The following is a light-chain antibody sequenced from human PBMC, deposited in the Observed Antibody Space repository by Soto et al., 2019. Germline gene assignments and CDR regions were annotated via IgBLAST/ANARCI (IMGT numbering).Light chain of an antibody. CDR3: GTWDSSLSVGV. CDR1: SNIGNNY. Sequence: QSVLTQPPSVSAAPGQKVTISCSGSSNIGNNYVSWYQQLPGTAPKLLIYDNNKRPSGIPDRFSGSKSGTSATLGITGLQTGDEADYYCGTWDSSLSVGVFGGGTKLKVL. CDR2: DNN. V-gene: IGLV1-51*01. J-gene: IGLJ2*01.